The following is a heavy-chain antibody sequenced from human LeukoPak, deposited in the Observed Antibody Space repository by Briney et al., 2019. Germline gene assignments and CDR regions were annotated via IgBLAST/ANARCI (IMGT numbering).Heavy chain of an antibody. Sequence: GGSLRLSCAASGFTFSTYGMHWVRQAPGKGLEWVAVISNDGRNKYYADSVQGRFTISRENSKNTLYLQMNSLRAEDTAVYYCADGNYDSSGYYYVPPGYWGQGTLVTVSS. V-gene: IGHV3-30*03. CDR3: ADGNYDSSGYYYVPPGY. J-gene: IGHJ4*02. CDR1: GFTFSTYG. D-gene: IGHD3-22*01. CDR2: ISNDGRNK.